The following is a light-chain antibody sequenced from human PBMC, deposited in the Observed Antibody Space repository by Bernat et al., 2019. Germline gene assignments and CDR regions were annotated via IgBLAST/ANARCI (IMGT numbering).Light chain of an antibody. J-gene: IGLJ3*02. V-gene: IGLV6-57*04. CDR3: HSYDSINQV. Sequence: NFMLTQPHSVSESPGKTVAISCTRSSGSIASNYVRWYQQRPGSATTTVIYEYNKRPSGVPERFSGSIDSPSNSASLTISGLKTEDEAEYYCHSYDSINQVFGGGTKLTVL. CDR2: EYN. CDR1: SGSIASNY.